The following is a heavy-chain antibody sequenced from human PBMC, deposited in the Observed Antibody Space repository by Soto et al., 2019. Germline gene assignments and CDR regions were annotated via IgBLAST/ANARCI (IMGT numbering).Heavy chain of an antibody. CDR2: ISYDGSIK. V-gene: IGHV3-30-3*01. CDR3: AREWSTSGDLDY. D-gene: IGHD3-10*01. Sequence: QVQLVESGGGVVQPGRSLRLSCAASGFTFSSHSIQWVRQAPGKGLEWVAVISYDGSIKYYADSVKGRFTISRDNSKNTAYLQMNSLRAEDTAVFYCAREWSTSGDLDYWGQGPLVIVSS. CDR1: GFTFSSHS. J-gene: IGHJ4*02.